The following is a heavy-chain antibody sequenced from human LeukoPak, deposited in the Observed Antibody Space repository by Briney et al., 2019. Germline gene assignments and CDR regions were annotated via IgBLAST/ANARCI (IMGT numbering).Heavy chain of an antibody. D-gene: IGHD6-19*01. CDR1: GFTFSSYA. Sequence: PGGSLRLSCAASGFTFSSYATSWVRQAPGKGLEWVSAISGSGGSTYYADSVKGRFTISRDNSKNTLYLQMNSLRAEDTAVYYCAKSEHSSGWYYYWGQGTLVTVSS. CDR2: ISGSGGST. J-gene: IGHJ4*02. V-gene: IGHV3-23*01. CDR3: AKSEHSSGWYYY.